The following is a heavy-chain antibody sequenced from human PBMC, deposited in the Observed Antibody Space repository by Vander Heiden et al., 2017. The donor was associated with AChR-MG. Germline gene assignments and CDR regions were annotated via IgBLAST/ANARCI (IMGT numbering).Heavy chain of an antibody. V-gene: IGHV3-7*01. D-gene: IGHD6-13*01. CDR3: AWGATAAT. Sequence: VQLVESGGALVQHGGPRRLPVAASGSTFSNYYMSWVRSAPGEGLEWVANIKQEGSERNYVDSVKGRFTISRDNAKNSLFLQMNSLRDEDTAVYYCAWGATAATWGQGTLVTVSS. CDR2: IKQEGSER. CDR1: GSTFSNYY. J-gene: IGHJ5*02.